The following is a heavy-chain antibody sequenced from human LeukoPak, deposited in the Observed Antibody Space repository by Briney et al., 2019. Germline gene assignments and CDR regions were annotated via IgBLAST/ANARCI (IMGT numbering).Heavy chain of an antibody. CDR1: GGSFSSYY. Sequence: SETLSLTCTVSGGSFSSYYWSWIRQPPGKGLEWIGYIDYSGSTNYNPSLKSRVTISVDTSKNQFSLKPSSVTAADTAVYYCARGSYYDSSGYFPDAFDIWGQGTMVTVSS. D-gene: IGHD3-22*01. CDR3: ARGSYYDSSGYFPDAFDI. CDR2: IDYSGST. J-gene: IGHJ3*02. V-gene: IGHV4-59*01.